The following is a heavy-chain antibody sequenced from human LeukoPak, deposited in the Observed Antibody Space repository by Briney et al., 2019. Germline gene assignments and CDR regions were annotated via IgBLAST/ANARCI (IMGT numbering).Heavy chain of an antibody. J-gene: IGHJ4*02. CDR2: INPNSGGT. D-gene: IGHD6-6*01. V-gene: IGHV1-2*04. Sequence: ASVKVSCKASGYTFTVYYMHWVRQAPGQGLEWMGWINPNSGGTNYAQKFQGWVTMTRDTSISTAYMELSRLRSDDTAVYYCAREGYSSSSGFDYWGQGTLVTVSS. CDR3: AREGYSSSSGFDY. CDR1: GYTFTVYY.